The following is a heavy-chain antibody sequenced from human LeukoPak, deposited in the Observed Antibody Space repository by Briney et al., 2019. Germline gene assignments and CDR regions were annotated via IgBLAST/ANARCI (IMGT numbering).Heavy chain of an antibody. CDR2: IYHSGST. CDR3: ARGGTSIDFDY. CDR1: GGSISSGGYS. Sequence: KPSETLSLTCAVSGGSISSGGYSWSWIRQPPGKGLEWIGYIYHSGSTYYNPSLKSRVTISVDRSKNQFSLKLSSVTAADTAVYYCARGGTSIDFDYWGQGTLVTVSS. J-gene: IGHJ4*02. D-gene: IGHD3-16*01. V-gene: IGHV4-30-2*01.